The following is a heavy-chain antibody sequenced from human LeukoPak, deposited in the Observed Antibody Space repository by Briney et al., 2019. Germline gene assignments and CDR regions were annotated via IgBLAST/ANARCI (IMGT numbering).Heavy chain of an antibody. D-gene: IGHD2-2*01. J-gene: IGHJ5*02. CDR2: INHSGST. Sequence: TSETLSLTCAVYGGSFSGYYWSWIRQPPGKGLEWIGEINHSGSTNYNPSLKSRVTISVDTSKNQFSLKLSSVTAADTAVYYCARQSRYCSSTSCYGNWFDPWGQGTLVTVSS. V-gene: IGHV4-34*01. CDR1: GGSFSGYY. CDR3: ARQSRYCSSTSCYGNWFDP.